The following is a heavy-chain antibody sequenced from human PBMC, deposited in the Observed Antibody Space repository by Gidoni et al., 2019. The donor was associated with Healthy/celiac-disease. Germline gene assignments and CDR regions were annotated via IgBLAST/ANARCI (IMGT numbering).Heavy chain of an antibody. CDR1: GFTFSSYS. Sequence: EVQLVESGGGLVQPGGSLSLSCAASGFTFSSYSMNWVRQAPGKGVEWVSYISSSSSTIYYADSVKGRFTISRDNAKNSLYLQMNSLRAEDTAVYYCARDLVGATTFPKNDPDYWGQGTLVTVSS. CDR3: ARDLVGATTFPKNDPDY. D-gene: IGHD1-26*01. CDR2: ISSSSSTI. V-gene: IGHV3-48*01. J-gene: IGHJ4*02.